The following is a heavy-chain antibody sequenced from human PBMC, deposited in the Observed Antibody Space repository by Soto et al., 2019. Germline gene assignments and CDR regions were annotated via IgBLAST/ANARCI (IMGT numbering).Heavy chain of an antibody. D-gene: IGHD2-2*01. J-gene: IGHJ5*02. Sequence: QLQLQESGPGLVKPSETLSLTCSVSGGSISSRSYYWGWIRQPPGKGLEWVGSIYYSGSTYSNPSLKSRVTLSVDTSKNQFSLKLSSVTAADTAVYYCARGYCTGTSCSREGLGWFDPWGRGTLVTVSS. CDR1: GGSISSRSYY. CDR3: ARGYCTGTSCSREGLGWFDP. V-gene: IGHV4-39*01. CDR2: IYYSGST.